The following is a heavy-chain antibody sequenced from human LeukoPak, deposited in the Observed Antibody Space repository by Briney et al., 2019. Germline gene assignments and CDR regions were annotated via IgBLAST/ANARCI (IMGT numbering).Heavy chain of an antibody. CDR2: IIPILGIA. V-gene: IGHV1-69*04. J-gene: IGHJ3*02. D-gene: IGHD5-24*01. Sequence: ASVKVSCKASGYTFTSYAMNWVRQAPGQGLEWMGRIIPILGIANYAQKFQGRATITADKSTSTAYMELSSLRSEDTAVYYCARGQDGYNPRAFDIWGQGTMVTVSS. CDR3: ARGQDGYNPRAFDI. CDR1: GYTFTSYA.